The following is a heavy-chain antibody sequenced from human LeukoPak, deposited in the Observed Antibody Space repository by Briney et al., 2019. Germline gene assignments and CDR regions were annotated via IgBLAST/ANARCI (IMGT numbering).Heavy chain of an antibody. V-gene: IGHV3-74*01. CDR1: GFTFSSYW. J-gene: IGHJ4*02. D-gene: IGHD3-10*01. CDR3: ASGGYHGSGTYYNPY. CDR2: IKSDGSST. Sequence: PGGSLRLSCAASGFTFSSYWMHWVRQAPGKGLEWVSRIKSDGSSTNYADSVKGRFTISRDNAKNTLFLQMNSLRVEDTAVYYCASGGYHGSGTYYNPYWGQGTLVTVSS.